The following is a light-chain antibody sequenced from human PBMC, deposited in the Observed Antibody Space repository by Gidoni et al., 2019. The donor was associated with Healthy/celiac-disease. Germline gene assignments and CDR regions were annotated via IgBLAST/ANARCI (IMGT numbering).Light chain of an antibody. CDR2: AAS. V-gene: IGKV1-39*01. CDR1: QSISSY. CDR3: QQSYSTPLT. J-gene: IGKJ3*01. Sequence: DIQMTQYPSSLSASVGDRVSITCRASQSISSYLNWYQQKPGKAPKLLIYAASSLQSGVPSRFSGRGSGTDFTLTISSLQPEDFATYYCQQSYSTPLTFGPGTKVDIK.